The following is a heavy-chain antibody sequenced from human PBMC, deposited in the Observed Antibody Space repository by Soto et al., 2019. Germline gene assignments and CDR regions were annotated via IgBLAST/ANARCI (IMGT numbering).Heavy chain of an antibody. CDR2: IWYDGSDK. J-gene: IGHJ4*02. CDR1: GFTFSTYG. CDR3: ARSCGSGSSSYFDY. Sequence: QVQLVESGGGVVQPGRSLRLSCETSGFTFSTYGMHWVRQAPGKGLEWVAVIWYDGSDKYYVDSVKGRFIISRDNSKNTLYLQMNSLIAEDTSVYYCARSCGSGSSSYFDYWGQGTLVTVSS. D-gene: IGHD3-10*01. V-gene: IGHV3-33*01.